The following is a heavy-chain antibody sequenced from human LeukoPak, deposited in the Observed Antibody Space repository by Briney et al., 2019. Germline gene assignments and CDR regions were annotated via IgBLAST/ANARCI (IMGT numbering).Heavy chain of an antibody. Sequence: SVKVSCKASGGTFSSYAISWVRQAPGQGLEWMGGIIPIFGPANYAQKFQGRVTITADESTSTAYMELSSLRSEDTAVYYCARSIGTTVTSPPDYWGQGTLVTVSS. D-gene: IGHD4-17*01. J-gene: IGHJ4*02. CDR1: GGTFSSYA. V-gene: IGHV1-69*13. CDR3: ARSIGTTVTSPPDY. CDR2: IIPIFGPA.